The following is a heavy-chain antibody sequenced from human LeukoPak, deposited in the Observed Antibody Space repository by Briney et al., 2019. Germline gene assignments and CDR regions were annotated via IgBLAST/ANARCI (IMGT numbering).Heavy chain of an antibody. CDR2: ISAYNGNT. J-gene: IGHJ5*02. D-gene: IGHD1-26*01. Sequence: ASVKVSCKASGYTFTSYGISWVRQAPGQGLEWMGWISAYNGNTNYAQKLQGRVTMTRNTSISTAYMELSSLRSEDTAVYYCARGLGVGATTILYNWFDPWGQGTLVTVSS. CDR3: ARGLGVGATTILYNWFDP. V-gene: IGHV1-18*01. CDR1: GYTFTSYG.